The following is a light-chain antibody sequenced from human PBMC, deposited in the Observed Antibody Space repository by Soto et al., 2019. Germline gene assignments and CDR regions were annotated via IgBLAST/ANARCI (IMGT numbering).Light chain of an antibody. J-gene: IGKJ5*01. CDR2: GAS. CDR3: QQSSRTPIT. CDR1: QRINSY. Sequence: DIQVTQSPSSLSSSVGDRVTIICRTSQRINSYLNWYQQKPGEAPTLLIYGASSLQSGVPSRFSGSGSGTDFTLAINSLQPEDFATYYCQQSSRTPITFGQGTRLEIK. V-gene: IGKV1-39*01.